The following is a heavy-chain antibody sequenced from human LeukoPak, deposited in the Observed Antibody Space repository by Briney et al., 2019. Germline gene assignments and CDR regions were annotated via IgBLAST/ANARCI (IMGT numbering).Heavy chain of an antibody. CDR3: AKDRPFVVVVAATPPLFDY. CDR2: ISYDGGNK. Sequence: PGRSLRLSCAASGFTFSSYGMHWVRQAPGKGLEWVAVISYDGGNKYYADSVKGRFTISRDNSKNTLYLQMNSLRAEDTAVYYCAKDRPFVVVVAATPPLFDYWGQGTLVTVSS. V-gene: IGHV3-30*18. D-gene: IGHD2-15*01. CDR1: GFTFSSYG. J-gene: IGHJ4*02.